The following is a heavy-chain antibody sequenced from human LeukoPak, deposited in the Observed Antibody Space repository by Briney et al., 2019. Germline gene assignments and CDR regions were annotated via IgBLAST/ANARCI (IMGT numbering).Heavy chain of an antibody. V-gene: IGHV1-2*06. D-gene: IGHD3-22*01. CDR3: ARAKAGPYDSTAFYP. CDR1: GYTFTGFF. J-gene: IGHJ5*02. CDR2: ITPNSGDT. Sequence: ASVKVSCKASGYTFTGFFMHWVRQAPGQGLEWMGRITPNSGDTNYAQMFQGRVSMTRDTSITTAYMGLSSLRSDDTAVYYCARAKAGPYDSTAFYPWGQGTLVTVSS.